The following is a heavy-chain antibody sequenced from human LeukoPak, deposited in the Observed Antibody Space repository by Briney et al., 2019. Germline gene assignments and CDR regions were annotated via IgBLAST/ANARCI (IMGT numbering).Heavy chain of an antibody. CDR3: ARERDNWGFRYFDY. CDR2: IYYRGST. Sequence: SETLSLTCTVSGGSISSTSYYWGWIRQPPGKGLEWIASIYYRGSTYYNSSLKSRVTISVDTSKNQFSLKLSSVTAADTAVYYCARERDNWGFRYFDYWGQGTLVTVSS. J-gene: IGHJ4*02. V-gene: IGHV4-39*07. CDR1: GGSISSTSYY. D-gene: IGHD7-27*01.